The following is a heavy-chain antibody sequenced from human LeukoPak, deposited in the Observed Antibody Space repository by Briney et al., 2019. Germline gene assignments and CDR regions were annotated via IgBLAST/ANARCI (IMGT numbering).Heavy chain of an antibody. J-gene: IGHJ5*02. CDR1: GGSISSGSYY. D-gene: IGHD6-6*01. V-gene: IGHV4-39*01. Sequence: TLSLTCTVSGGSISSGSYYWSWIRQPAGKGLEWIGSIYYSGSTYYNPSLKSRVTISVDTSKNQFSLKLSSVTAADTAVYYCARYGLYSSSTSFAFDPWGQGTLVTVSS. CDR3: ARYGLYSSSTSFAFDP. CDR2: IYYSGST.